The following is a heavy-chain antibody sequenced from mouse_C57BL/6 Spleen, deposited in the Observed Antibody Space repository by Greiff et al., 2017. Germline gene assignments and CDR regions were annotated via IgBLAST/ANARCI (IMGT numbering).Heavy chain of an antibody. J-gene: IGHJ2*01. V-gene: IGHV5-4*01. Sequence: EVQRVESGGGLVKPGGSLKLSCAASGFTFSSYAMSWVRQTPEKRLEWVATISDGGSYTYYPDNVKGRFTISGDNAKKNLYLQMSHLKSEDTAMYYCARSYGYHYFDYWGQGTTLAVSS. CDR3: ARSYGYHYFDY. CDR1: GFTFSSYA. CDR2: ISDGGSYT. D-gene: IGHD2-2*01.